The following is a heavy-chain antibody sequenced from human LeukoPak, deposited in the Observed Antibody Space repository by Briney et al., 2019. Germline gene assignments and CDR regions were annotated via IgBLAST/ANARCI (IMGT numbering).Heavy chain of an antibody. CDR2: ISSSGSNI. CDR3: ARCSPYSSGPHY. J-gene: IGHJ4*02. Sequence: GGSLRLSCAASGFTFSDYYMSWIPQAPGKGREWVSYISSSGSNIYYADSVKGRFTISRDNAKNSLYLQMNSLRAEDTAVYYCARCSPYSSGPHYWGQGTLVTVSS. CDR1: GFTFSDYY. D-gene: IGHD6-19*01. V-gene: IGHV3-11*01.